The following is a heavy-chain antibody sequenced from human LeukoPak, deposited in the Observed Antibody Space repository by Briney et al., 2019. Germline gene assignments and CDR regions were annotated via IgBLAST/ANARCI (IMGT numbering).Heavy chain of an antibody. Sequence: ASVKVSCKASGYTFTTYAMHWVRQAPGQRLEWMGWINAGNGNAKYSQKFQGRVTITRDTSARTAYMELSSLRSEDTAVYYCARLRAAAGTYDYWGQGTLVTVSS. CDR1: GYTFTTYA. V-gene: IGHV1-3*01. CDR3: ARLRAAAGTYDY. D-gene: IGHD6-13*01. CDR2: INAGNGNA. J-gene: IGHJ4*02.